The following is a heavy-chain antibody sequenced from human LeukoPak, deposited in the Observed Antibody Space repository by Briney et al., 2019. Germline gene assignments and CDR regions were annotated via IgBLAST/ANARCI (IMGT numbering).Heavy chain of an antibody. V-gene: IGHV4-34*01. D-gene: IGHD6-13*01. J-gene: IGHJ4*02. CDR3: ARDLAAVVY. CDR2: INHSGST. CDR1: GGSFSGYY. Sequence: PSDTLSLTCAVYGGSFSGYYWSWIRQPPGKGLEWIGEINHSGSTNYNPSLKSRVTISVDTSKNQFSLKLSSVTAADTAVYYCARDLAAVVYWGQGTLVTVSS.